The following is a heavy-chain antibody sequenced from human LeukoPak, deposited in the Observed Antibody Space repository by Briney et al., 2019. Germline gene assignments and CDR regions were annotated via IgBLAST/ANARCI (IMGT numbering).Heavy chain of an antibody. CDR3: ARGGLTTGAFDI. CDR2: ISDYNGDT. CDR1: GYTFTSYG. Sequence: ASVKVSCKASGYTFTSYGISWLRQAPGQGLEWMGWISDYNGDTNYAQKLRGRVTMTTDTTTSTAYMELRSLRSDDTAVYYCARGGLTTGAFDIWGQGTMVTVSS. D-gene: IGHD4-17*01. V-gene: IGHV1-18*01. J-gene: IGHJ3*02.